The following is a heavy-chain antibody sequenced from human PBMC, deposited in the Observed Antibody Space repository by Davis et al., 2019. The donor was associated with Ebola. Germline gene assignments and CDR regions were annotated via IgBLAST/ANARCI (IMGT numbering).Heavy chain of an antibody. CDR1: GGSISSYY. D-gene: IGHD3-16*02. J-gene: IGHJ5*02. V-gene: IGHV4-59*08. CDR2: IYYSGST. Sequence: SETLSLTCTVSGGSISSYYWSWIRQPPGKGLEWIGYIYYSGSTNYNPSLKSRVTISVDTSKNQFSLKLSSVTAADTAVYYCARVVWITFGGVIVRWFDPWGQGTLVTVSS. CDR3: ARVVWITFGGVIVRWFDP.